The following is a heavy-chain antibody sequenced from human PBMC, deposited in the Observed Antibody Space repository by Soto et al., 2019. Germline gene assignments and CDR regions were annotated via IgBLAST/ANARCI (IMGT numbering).Heavy chain of an antibody. D-gene: IGHD4-17*01. CDR2: ISSSSSTI. V-gene: IGHV3-48*01. J-gene: IGHJ4*02. CDR3: ARLTTVTTITDY. CDR1: GFTFSSYS. Sequence: GGSLRLSCAASGFTFSSYSMNWVRQAPGKGLEWASYISSSSSTIYYADSVKGRFTISRDNAKNSLYLQMNSLRAEDTAVYYCARLTTVTTITDYWGQGTLVTVSS.